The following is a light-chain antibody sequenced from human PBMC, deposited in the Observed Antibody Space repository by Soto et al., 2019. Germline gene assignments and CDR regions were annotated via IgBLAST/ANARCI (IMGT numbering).Light chain of an antibody. CDR3: QQYNSYS. V-gene: IGKV3-15*01. J-gene: IGKJ1*01. CDR2: GAS. Sequence: EMVLTQSPGILYLFPGERVTLSCRASQSLTRNLAWYQHKPGQSPRLLIYGASARATGIPDRFSGSGSGTEFTLTISSLQPDDFASYYCQQYNSYSFGQGTKVDIK. CDR1: QSLTRN.